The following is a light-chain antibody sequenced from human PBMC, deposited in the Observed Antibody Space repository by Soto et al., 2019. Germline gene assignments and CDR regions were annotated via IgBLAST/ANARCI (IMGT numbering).Light chain of an antibody. J-gene: IGLJ2*01. CDR1: SSNIGSNT. Sequence: QPVLTQAPSASGTPGQRVTISCSGSSSNIGSNTVSWYQQVPGTAPKPLIYSNDQRPSGVPDRFSGSKSGTSASLAIGGLQSEDEADYYCAAWDGSLNGWVFGGGTKLTVL. V-gene: IGLV1-44*01. CDR3: AAWDGSLNGWV. CDR2: SND.